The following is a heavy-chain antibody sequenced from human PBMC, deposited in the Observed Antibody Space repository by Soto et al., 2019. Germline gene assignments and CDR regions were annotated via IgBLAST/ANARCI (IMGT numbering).Heavy chain of an antibody. J-gene: IGHJ6*02. CDR2: IYFTGDT. V-gene: IGHV4-31*03. D-gene: IGHD3-3*01. CDR1: GGSIKSGAYH. Sequence: QVQLQESGPRLLKPSETLSLTCTVSGGSIKSGAYHWNWIRQHPGKGLDWIGYIYFTGDTYYNSSLESRLNISLDTSKNQFSLRLTSVTAADTAVYYCARGSAERFLGVYYGVDVWGQGTTVTVSS. CDR3: ARGSAERFLGVYYGVDV.